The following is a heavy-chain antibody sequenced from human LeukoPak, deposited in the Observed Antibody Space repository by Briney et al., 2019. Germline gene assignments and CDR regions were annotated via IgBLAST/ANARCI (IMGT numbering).Heavy chain of an antibody. Sequence: GGSLRLSCAASGFTFSSYWMHWVRQAPGKGLGWVSRINSAGSITNYADSVRGRFTVSRDNAKNTLYLQLNSLTIEDTAVYYCLRGADGYGVFDYWGQGSLVTVSA. CDR3: LRGADGYGVFDY. CDR1: GFTFSSYW. J-gene: IGHJ4*02. D-gene: IGHD5-24*01. V-gene: IGHV3-74*01. CDR2: INSAGSIT.